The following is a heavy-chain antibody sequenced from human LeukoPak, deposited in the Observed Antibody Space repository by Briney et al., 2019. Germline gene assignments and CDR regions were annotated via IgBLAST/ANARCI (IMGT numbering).Heavy chain of an antibody. D-gene: IGHD2-2*01. J-gene: IGHJ5*02. CDR3: ARARLGYCSSTSCSDP. CDR1: GFTFSSYS. CDR2: ISSSSSYI. Sequence: GGSLRLSCAASGFTFSSYSMNWVRQAPGKGLEWVSSISSSSSYIYYADSVKGRFTISRDNAKNSLYLQMNSLRAEDTAVYYSARARLGYCSSTSCSDPWGQGTLVAVSS. V-gene: IGHV3-21*01.